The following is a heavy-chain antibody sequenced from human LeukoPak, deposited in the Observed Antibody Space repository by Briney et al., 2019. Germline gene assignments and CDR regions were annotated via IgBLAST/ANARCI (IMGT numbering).Heavy chain of an antibody. CDR2: INSDGSTI. Sequence: GGSLRLSCVASGFPFSSYWMTWVRQAPGKGLVWVSRINSDGSTINYADSVKGRFTISRDNAKNTLYLQMNSLRAEDTAVYYCARDFGGSRDYWGQGTLVTVPS. V-gene: IGHV3-74*01. J-gene: IGHJ4*02. CDR3: ARDFGGSRDY. CDR1: GFPFSSYW. D-gene: IGHD3-10*01.